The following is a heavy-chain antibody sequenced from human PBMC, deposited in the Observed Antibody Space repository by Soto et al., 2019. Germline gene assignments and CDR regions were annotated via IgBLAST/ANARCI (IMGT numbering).Heavy chain of an antibody. CDR2: ISSSSSQT. CDR3: APYDLGA. CDR1: GFSFSDYY. J-gene: IGHJ4*02. V-gene: IGHV3-11*06. D-gene: IGHD3-3*01. Sequence: GGSLRLSCAVSGFSFSDYYLPWIRQAPGKGLEWISYISSSSSQTNYAEFVKGRFTISRDNAKNSLYLQMTSLRAEDTAVYYCAPYDLGARGQGTLVTVSS.